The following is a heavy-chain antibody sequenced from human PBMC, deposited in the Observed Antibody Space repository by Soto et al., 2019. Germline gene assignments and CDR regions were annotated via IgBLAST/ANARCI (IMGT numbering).Heavy chain of an antibody. CDR1: GYTLTELS. D-gene: IGHD2-15*01. Sequence: GASVKVSCKVSGYTLTELSMHWVRQAPGKGLEWMGGFDPEDGETIYAQKFQGRVTMTEDTSTDTAYMELSSLRSEDTAVYYCATAARDYYYYYMDVWGKGTTVTVSS. V-gene: IGHV1-24*01. CDR2: FDPEDGET. CDR3: ATAARDYYYYYMDV. J-gene: IGHJ6*03.